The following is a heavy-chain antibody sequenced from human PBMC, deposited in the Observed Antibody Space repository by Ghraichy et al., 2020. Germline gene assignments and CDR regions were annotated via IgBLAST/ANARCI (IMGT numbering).Heavy chain of an antibody. Sequence: TLSLTCTVSGGSISSYYWSWIRQPPGKGLEWIGYIYNSGSTNYNPSLKSRVTISVDTSKNQFSLKLRSVTAADTAVYYCARDVGSSGWNWFDPWGQGTLVTVSS. V-gene: IGHV4-59*01. D-gene: IGHD6-19*01. J-gene: IGHJ5*02. CDR2: IYNSGST. CDR3: ARDVGSSGWNWFDP. CDR1: GGSISSYY.